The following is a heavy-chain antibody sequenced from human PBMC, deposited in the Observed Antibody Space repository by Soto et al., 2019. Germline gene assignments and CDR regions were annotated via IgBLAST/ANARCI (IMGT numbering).Heavy chain of an antibody. V-gene: IGHV3-30*18. Sequence: QVQLVESGGGVVQPGGSSKLACSASGFTVATTGMHWVRQAPGKGLEWVAMISHDGTSRPYRDSVRGRFTISRDDAKNALYLEMTRLRPEDTAMYFCAKDWGSSGWFNWFNPWGQGVLVTVSS. J-gene: IGHJ5*02. CDR2: ISHDGTSR. D-gene: IGHD6-19*01. CDR3: AKDWGSSGWFNWFNP. CDR1: GFTVATTG.